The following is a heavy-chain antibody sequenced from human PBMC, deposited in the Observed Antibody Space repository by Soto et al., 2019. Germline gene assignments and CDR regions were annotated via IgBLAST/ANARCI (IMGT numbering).Heavy chain of an antibody. V-gene: IGHV5-51*01. Sequence: PGASLKISCKGSGYSFTSYWIGWVRQMPGKGLEWMGIIYPGDSDTRYSPSFQGQVTISADKSISTAYLQWSSLKASDTAMYYCARFGTAARRQYYYYYGMDVWGQGTTVTVSS. CDR1: GYSFTSYW. CDR3: ARFGTAARRQYYYYYGMDV. D-gene: IGHD6-6*01. J-gene: IGHJ6*02. CDR2: IYPGDSDT.